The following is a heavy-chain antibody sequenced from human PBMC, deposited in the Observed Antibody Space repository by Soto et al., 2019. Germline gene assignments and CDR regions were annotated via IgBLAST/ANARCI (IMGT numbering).Heavy chain of an antibody. J-gene: IGHJ4*02. D-gene: IGHD1-26*01. V-gene: IGHV3-30*18. Sequence: QVQLVESGGGAVQPGRSLTLSCAASGFRFSAFGMHWVRQAPGKGLEWVAVVSNDGRSKHYADSVKGRFTISRDNSKNRLSLPMNGLRPDDTALYYCAKTITTPPAEDRTGRGALIAHWGRGARVIVSS. CDR3: AKTITTPPAEDRTGRGALIAH. CDR1: GFRFSAFG. CDR2: VSNDGRSK.